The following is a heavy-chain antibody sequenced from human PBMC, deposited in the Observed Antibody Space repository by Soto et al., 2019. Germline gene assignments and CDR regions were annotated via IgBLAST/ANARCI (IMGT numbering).Heavy chain of an antibody. CDR3: ARAPFPKYYYDSSGYWFDP. CDR2: IIPIFGTA. D-gene: IGHD3-22*01. Sequence: SVKVSCKASGGTFSSYAISWVRQAPGQGLEWMGGIIPIFGTANYAQKFQGRVTITADESTSTAYMELSSLRSEDTAVYYCARAPFPKYYYDSSGYWFDPWGQGTLVTAPQ. V-gene: IGHV1-69*13. J-gene: IGHJ5*02. CDR1: GGTFSSYA.